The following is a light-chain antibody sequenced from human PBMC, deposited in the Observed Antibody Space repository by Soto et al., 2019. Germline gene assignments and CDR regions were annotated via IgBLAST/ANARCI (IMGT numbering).Light chain of an antibody. CDR2: GAS. Sequence: EIVLTQSPGTLSLSPGERATLSCRASQSVSSTYLAWYQQKPGQAPRLLIYGASSRATGIPDRFSGSGSGTEFTLTISRLEPEDFAVYYCQQYSSSPGGTFGQGTKVEIK. V-gene: IGKV3-20*01. CDR1: QSVSSTY. CDR3: QQYSSSPGGT. J-gene: IGKJ1*01.